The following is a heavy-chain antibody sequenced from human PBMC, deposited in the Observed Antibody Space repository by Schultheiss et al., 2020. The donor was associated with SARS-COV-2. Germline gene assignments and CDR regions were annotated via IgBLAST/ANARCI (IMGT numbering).Heavy chain of an antibody. Sequence: GGSLRLSCAASGFTFSSYAMSWVRQAPGKGLEWVSAISGSGGSTYYADSVKGRFTISRDNSKNTLYLQMNSLRADETAVYYCAKDLYCHIVVVTNMDVWGQGTTVTVSS. CDR2: ISGSGGST. J-gene: IGHJ6*02. D-gene: IGHD2-21*02. CDR1: GFTFSSYA. CDR3: AKDLYCHIVVVTNMDV. V-gene: IGHV3-23*01.